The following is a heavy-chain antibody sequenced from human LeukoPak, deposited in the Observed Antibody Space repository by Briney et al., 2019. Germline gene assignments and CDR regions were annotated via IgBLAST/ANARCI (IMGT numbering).Heavy chain of an antibody. J-gene: IGHJ4*02. CDR1: GCTFASYD. V-gene: IGHV1-8*01. CDR3: ARAGERPMRYFDY. CDR2: MNPNSGNT. D-gene: IGHD3-16*01. Sequence: ASMKVSCKASGCTFASYDINWVRQATGQGLEWMGWMNPNSGNTGYAQKFQGRVTMTRNTSISTAYMELNNLRSQDTAVYYCARAGERPMRYFDYWGQGARVTVSP.